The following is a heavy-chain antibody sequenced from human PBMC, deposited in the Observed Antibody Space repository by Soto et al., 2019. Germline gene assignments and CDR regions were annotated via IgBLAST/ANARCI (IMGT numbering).Heavy chain of an antibody. J-gene: IGHJ4*02. CDR3: VAGLSGSKTLDY. D-gene: IGHD1-26*01. Sequence: GASVKVSCKPSGYMFPSFGISWVRQAPGQGLQWMGWISAHNHKTEYSQNFQGRLTLATDTSTATAYMELTSLTSGDTAIYYCVAGLSGSKTLDYWGQGTLVTVSS. V-gene: IGHV1-18*01. CDR2: ISAHNHKT. CDR1: GYMFPSFG.